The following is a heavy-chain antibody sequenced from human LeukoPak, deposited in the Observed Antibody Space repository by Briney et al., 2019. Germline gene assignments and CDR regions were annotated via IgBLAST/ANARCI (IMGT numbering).Heavy chain of an antibody. V-gene: IGHV3-23*01. J-gene: IGHJ5*02. Sequence: QPGASLRLSCAASGFTFSSYAMSWVRQAPGKGLEWVSAISGSGGSTYYVDSVKGRFTISRDNSKNTLYLQMNSLRAEDTAVYYCAKMGPNYYDSSGYSWFDPWGQGTLVTVSS. CDR3: AKMGPNYYDSSGYSWFDP. CDR2: ISGSGGST. CDR1: GFTFSSYA. D-gene: IGHD3-22*01.